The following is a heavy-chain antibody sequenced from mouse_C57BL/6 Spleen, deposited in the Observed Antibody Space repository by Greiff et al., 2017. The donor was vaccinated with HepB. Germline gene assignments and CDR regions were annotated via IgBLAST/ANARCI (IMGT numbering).Heavy chain of an antibody. CDR3: ARGYYYGSRDWYFDV. Sequence: VQLQQSGAELVRPGTSVKMSCKASGYTFTNYWIGWAKQRPGHGLEWIGDIYPGGGYTNYNEKFKGKATLTADKSSSTAYMQFSSLTSEDSAIYYCARGYYYGSRDWYFDVWGTGTTVTVSS. CDR2: IYPGGGYT. D-gene: IGHD1-1*01. CDR1: GYTFTNYW. J-gene: IGHJ1*03. V-gene: IGHV1-63*01.